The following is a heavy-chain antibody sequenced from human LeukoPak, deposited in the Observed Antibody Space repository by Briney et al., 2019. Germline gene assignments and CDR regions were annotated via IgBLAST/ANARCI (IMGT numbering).Heavy chain of an antibody. D-gene: IGHD3-22*01. Sequence: GASVKVSCKVSGYTLTELSMHWVRQAPGKGLEWMGGFDPEDGETIYAQKFQGRVTMTEDTSTDTAYMELSSLRSEDTAVYCCATVASYYYDSSGFEGGFDYWGQGTLVTVSS. CDR3: ATVASYYYDSSGFEGGFDY. CDR2: FDPEDGET. CDR1: GYTLTELS. V-gene: IGHV1-24*01. J-gene: IGHJ4*02.